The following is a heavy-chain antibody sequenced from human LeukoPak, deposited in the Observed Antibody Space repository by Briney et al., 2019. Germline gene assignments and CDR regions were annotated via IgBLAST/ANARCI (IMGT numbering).Heavy chain of an antibody. CDR2: IKSKTDGGTT. CDR3: TVDTNTDSQYY. CDR1: GFTFSHAW. J-gene: IGHJ4*02. Sequence: PGGSLRLSCAGSGFTFSHAWMSWVRQGPEKGLEWVGRIKSKTDGGTTEYAAPVKGRFAISRDDSENTLYLQMNSLKTEDTAVYYCTVDTNTDSQYYWGQGTLVTVSS. D-gene: IGHD2-8*01. V-gene: IGHV3-15*01.